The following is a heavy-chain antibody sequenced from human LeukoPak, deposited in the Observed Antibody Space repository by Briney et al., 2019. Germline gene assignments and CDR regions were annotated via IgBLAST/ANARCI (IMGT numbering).Heavy chain of an antibody. J-gene: IGHJ5*02. CDR1: GFTFSIYA. V-gene: IGHV3-7*01. CDR2: IKQDGSEK. CDR3: GRDRLIGGLDP. Sequence: TGGSLRLSCAASGFTFSIYAMSWVRQAPGKGLEWVANIKQDGSEKYYVDSVKGRFTISRDNAKNSLYLQMNSLKAADTAVYYCGRDRLIGGLDPWGQGTLVTVSS. D-gene: IGHD3-3*01.